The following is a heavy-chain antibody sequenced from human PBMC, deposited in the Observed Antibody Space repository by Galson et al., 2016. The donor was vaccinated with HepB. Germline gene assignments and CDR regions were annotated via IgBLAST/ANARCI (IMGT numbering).Heavy chain of an antibody. CDR1: GYTLTQLS. Sequence: SVKVSCKVSGYTLTQLSIHWVRQAAGKGLEWMGWIGPYNGNTKYAQNFQGRVTMTTDTPTSTAYMELRSLRSDDTAVYYCARKNGEAAQNYYYHYYGMDVWGRGTTVSVSS. CDR2: IGPYNGNT. V-gene: IGHV1-18*01. J-gene: IGHJ6*02. CDR3: ARKNGEAAQNYYYHYYGMDV. D-gene: IGHD6-6*01.